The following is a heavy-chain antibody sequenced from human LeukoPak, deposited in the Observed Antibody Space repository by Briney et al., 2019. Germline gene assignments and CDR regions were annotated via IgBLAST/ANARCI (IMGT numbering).Heavy chain of an antibody. V-gene: IGHV4-59*08. CDR2: IYYSGST. D-gene: IGHD3-10*01. J-gene: IGHJ6*02. CDR1: GGSISSYY. CDR3: ARQGITRYYYYYGMDV. Sequence: SGTLSLTCTVSGGSISSYYWSWIRQPPGRGLEWIGYIYYSGSTNYNPSLKSRVTISVDTSKNQFSLKLSSVTAADTAVYYCARQGITRYYYYYGMDVWGQGTTVTVSS.